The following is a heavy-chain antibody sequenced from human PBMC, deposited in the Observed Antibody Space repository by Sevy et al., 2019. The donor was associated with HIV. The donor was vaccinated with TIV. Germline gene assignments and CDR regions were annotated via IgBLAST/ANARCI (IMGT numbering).Heavy chain of an antibody. Sequence: GESLKISCAASGFTFSSYGMHWVRQAPGKGLEWVAVIWYDGSNKYDADSVKGRFTISRDNSKNTLYLQMNSLRAEDTAVYYCARADSSSRRYYYYGMDVWGQGTTVTVSS. CDR3: ARADSSSRRYYYYGMDV. V-gene: IGHV3-33*01. D-gene: IGHD6-6*01. CDR2: IWYDGSNK. CDR1: GFTFSSYG. J-gene: IGHJ6*02.